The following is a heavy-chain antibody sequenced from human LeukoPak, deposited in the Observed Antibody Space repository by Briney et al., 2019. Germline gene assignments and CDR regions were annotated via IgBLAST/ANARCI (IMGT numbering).Heavy chain of an antibody. CDR3: ARDSTSSNY. CDR2: IKYDGSET. J-gene: IGHJ4*02. CDR1: GLTFSSYW. Sequence: GGSLRLSCAASGLTFSSYWMTWVRQAPGKGLEWVATIKYDGSETYYVDSVRGRFSISRDNAKNSLYLQMNSLRAEDTAVYYCARDSTSSNYWGQGTLVTVSS. V-gene: IGHV3-7*04.